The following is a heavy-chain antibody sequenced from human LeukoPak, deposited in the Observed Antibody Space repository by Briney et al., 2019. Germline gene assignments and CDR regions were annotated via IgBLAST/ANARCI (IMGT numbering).Heavy chain of an antibody. Sequence: GGSLRLSCAASGFTVSSNYMSWVRQAPGKGLEGVSVIYSGGSTYYADSVKGRFTISRDNSKNTLYLQMNSLRAEDTAVYYCARAVIQLWHGGYFDYWGQGTLVTVSS. J-gene: IGHJ4*02. D-gene: IGHD5-18*01. CDR2: IYSGGST. CDR1: GFTVSSNY. V-gene: IGHV3-66*02. CDR3: ARAVIQLWHGGYFDY.